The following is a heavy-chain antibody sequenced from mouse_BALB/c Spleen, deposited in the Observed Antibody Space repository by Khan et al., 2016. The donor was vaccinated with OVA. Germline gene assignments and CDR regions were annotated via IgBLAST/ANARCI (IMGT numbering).Heavy chain of an antibody. CDR2: ISYDGTN. CDR3: ARGGAVVPYWYFDV. Sequence: EVQLQESGPGLVKPSQSLSLTCSVTAYSITSGYRWNWIRQFPGNKLEWMGYISYDGTNNYNPSLKNRISITRDTSKNQVFLKLNSVTTEDTATYYCARGGAVVPYWYFDVWGAGTTVTVSS. J-gene: IGHJ1*01. V-gene: IGHV3-6*02. CDR1: AYSITSGYR. D-gene: IGHD1-1*01.